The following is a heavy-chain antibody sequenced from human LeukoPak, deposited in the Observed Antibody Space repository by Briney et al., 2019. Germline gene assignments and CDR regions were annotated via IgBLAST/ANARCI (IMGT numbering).Heavy chain of an antibody. CDR2: ISGSGGST. V-gene: IGHV3-23*01. Sequence: GGSLRLSCAASGFTFSSYAMSWVRQAPGKGLEWVSAISGSGGSTYYADSVKGRFTISRDNAKNSLYLQMNSLRAEDTAVYYCAREAQEVVVAATGWFDPWGQGTLVTVSS. D-gene: IGHD2-15*01. J-gene: IGHJ5*02. CDR3: AREAQEVVVAATGWFDP. CDR1: GFTFSSYA.